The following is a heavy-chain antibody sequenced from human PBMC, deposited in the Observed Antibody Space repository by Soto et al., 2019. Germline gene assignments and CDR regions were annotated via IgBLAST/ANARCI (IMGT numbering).Heavy chain of an antibody. CDR3: AKASGWFGEFDY. CDR2: ISGSGGST. CDR1: GFTFSSYA. V-gene: IGHV3-23*01. J-gene: IGHJ4*02. Sequence: EVQLLESGGGLVQPGGSLRLSCAASGFTFSSYAMSWVRQAPGKGLEWVSTISGSGGSTYYADSVKGRFTISRDNSKNTLYLQMNSLRAEDTAVYYCAKASGWFGEFDYWGQGTLVTVSS. D-gene: IGHD3-10*01.